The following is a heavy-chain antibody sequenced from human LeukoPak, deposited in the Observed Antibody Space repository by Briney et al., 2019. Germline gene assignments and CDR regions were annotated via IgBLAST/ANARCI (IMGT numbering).Heavy chain of an antibody. CDR3: ARDLSAF. CDR1: GFTFSTYG. CDR2: INQDGSEK. J-gene: IGHJ4*02. Sequence: QPGGSLRLSCAASGFTFSTYGMHWVRQAPGKGLEWVANINQDGSEKYYVEFVKGRFTISRDNAKSSLYLEMNSLRAEDTAVYYCARDLSAFWGQGTLVTVSS. V-gene: IGHV3-7*01. D-gene: IGHD3-16*01.